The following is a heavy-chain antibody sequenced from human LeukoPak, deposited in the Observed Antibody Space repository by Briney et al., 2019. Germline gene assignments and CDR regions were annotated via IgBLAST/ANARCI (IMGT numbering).Heavy chain of an antibody. CDR3: ARDQNYSSSWKTTYDY. CDR1: GFTFSSYS. CDR2: ISSSSSYI. D-gene: IGHD6-13*01. V-gene: IGHV3-21*01. J-gene: IGHJ4*02. Sequence: PGGSLRLSCAASGFTFSSYSMNWVRQAPGKGLEWVSSISSSSSYIYYADSVKGRFTISRDNAKNSLYLQMNSLRAEDTAVYYCARDQNYSSSWKTTYDYWGQGTLVTVSS.